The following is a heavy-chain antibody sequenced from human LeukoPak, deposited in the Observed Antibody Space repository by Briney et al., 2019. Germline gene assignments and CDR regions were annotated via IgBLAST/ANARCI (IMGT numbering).Heavy chain of an antibody. CDR3: ARRVQYCSGGSCYALDY. CDR1: GYTFTSYA. V-gene: IGHV1-3*01. CDR2: INAGNGYT. D-gene: IGHD2-15*01. Sequence: ASVKVSCKASGYTFTSYAMHWVRQAPGQRLEWMGWINAGNGYTKYSQKFQGRVTITRDTSASTAYMELSSLRSEDTAVYYCARRVQYCSGGSCYALDYWGQGTLVTVSS. J-gene: IGHJ4*02.